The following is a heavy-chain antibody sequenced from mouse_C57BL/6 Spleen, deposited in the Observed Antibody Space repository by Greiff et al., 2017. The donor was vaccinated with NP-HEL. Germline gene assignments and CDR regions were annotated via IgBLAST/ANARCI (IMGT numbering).Heavy chain of an antibody. CDR2: IRNKANNPAT. J-gene: IGHJ2*01. V-gene: IGHV6-6*01. CDR1: GFTFSDAW. Sequence: DVMLVESGGGLVQPGGSMKLSCAASGFTFSDAWMDWVRQSPEKGLEWVAEIRNKANNPATYYAESVKGRFTISRDDSKSSVYLQMNSLRAEDTGIYYCTRFYYGRNWDYFDYWGQGTTLTVSS. D-gene: IGHD1-1*01. CDR3: TRFYYGRNWDYFDY.